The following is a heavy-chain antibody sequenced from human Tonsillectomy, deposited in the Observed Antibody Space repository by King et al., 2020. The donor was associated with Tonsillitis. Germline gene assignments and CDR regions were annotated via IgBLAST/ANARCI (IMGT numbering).Heavy chain of an antibody. CDR2: IYYSGST. V-gene: IGHV4-31*03. CDR3: ARLGALLRDFDL. D-gene: IGHD3-10*01. CDR1: GGSISSGGYY. J-gene: IGHJ2*01. Sequence: VPLQESGPGLVKPSQTLSLTCTVSGGSISSGGYYWSWIRQHPGKGLEWIGNIYYSGSTHYNPSLKSRVIISVDPSKSQFSLKLNSITAADTAVYFCARLGALLRDFDLWGRGTLAT.